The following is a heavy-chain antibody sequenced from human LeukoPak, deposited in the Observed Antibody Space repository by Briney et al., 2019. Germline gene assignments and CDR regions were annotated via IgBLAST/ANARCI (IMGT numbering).Heavy chain of an antibody. Sequence: SETLSLTCDVSGGSFSGHYWSWIRQPPGKGLEWIGEIDQSGNTNYNPSLKSRVTISVDTSKNQFSLKLSSVTAADTAVYYCARHEGGGVLRYFDWSMPPNYFDYWGQGTLVTVSS. D-gene: IGHD3-9*01. CDR3: ARHEGGGVLRYFDWSMPPNYFDY. CDR2: IDQSGNT. CDR1: GGSFSGHY. J-gene: IGHJ4*02. V-gene: IGHV4-34*01.